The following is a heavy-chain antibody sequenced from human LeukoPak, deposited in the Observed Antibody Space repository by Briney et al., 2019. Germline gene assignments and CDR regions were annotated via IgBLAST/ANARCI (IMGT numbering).Heavy chain of an antibody. CDR2: ISGSGGST. CDR1: GFTFSSYA. CDR3: ARAAEYSSSLALFYFDY. J-gene: IGHJ4*02. Sequence: GGSLRLSCAASGFTFSSYAMSWVRQAPGKGLEWVSAISGSGGSTYYADSVKGRFTISRDNAKNSLYLQMNSLRAEDTAVYYCARAAEYSSSLALFYFDYWGQGTLVTVSS. V-gene: IGHV3-23*01. D-gene: IGHD6-6*01.